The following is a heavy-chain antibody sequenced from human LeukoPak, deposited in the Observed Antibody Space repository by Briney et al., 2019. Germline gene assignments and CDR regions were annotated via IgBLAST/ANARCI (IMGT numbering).Heavy chain of an antibody. D-gene: IGHD3/OR15-3a*01. CDR1: GFTFSSYW. J-gene: IGHJ4*02. Sequence: GGSLRLSCAASGFTFSSYWMSWVRQAPGKGLEPVANIKQDGSEKYYVDSVKGRFTISRDNAMNSLYLQMNSLRAEDTAVYYCASGRISKRDWGQGTLVTVSS. CDR2: IKQDGSEK. V-gene: IGHV3-7*01. CDR3: ASGRISKRD.